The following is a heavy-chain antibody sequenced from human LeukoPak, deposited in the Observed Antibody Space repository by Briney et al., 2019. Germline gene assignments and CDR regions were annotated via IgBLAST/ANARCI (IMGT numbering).Heavy chain of an antibody. V-gene: IGHV1-69*04. Sequence: SVKVSCNASGGTFSSYAISWVRQAPGQGLEWMGRIIPILGIANYAQKFQGRVTITADKSTSTAYMELSSLRSEDTAVYYCARRCIAAAGTTYYYYYGMDVWGQGTTVTVSS. CDR2: IIPILGIA. CDR1: GGTFSSYA. CDR3: ARRCIAAAGTTYYYYYGMDV. J-gene: IGHJ6*02. D-gene: IGHD6-13*01.